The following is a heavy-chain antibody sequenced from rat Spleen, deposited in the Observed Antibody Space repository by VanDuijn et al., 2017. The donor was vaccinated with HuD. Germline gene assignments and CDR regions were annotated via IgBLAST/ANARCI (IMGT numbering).Heavy chain of an antibody. V-gene: IGHV5-29*01. CDR3: ARAGYLRDWYFDF. J-gene: IGHJ1*01. CDR1: GFTFNDHF. CDR2: ISSDGSST. Sequence: EVQLVESHGGLVQPGRSLKLSCAASGFTFNDHFMAWVRQAPTKGLEWVATISSDGSSTYYRDSVKGRFTISRDNAKRTLFLQMDNLRSEDTATYYCARAGYLRDWYFDFWGPGTMVTVSS. D-gene: IGHD2-2*01.